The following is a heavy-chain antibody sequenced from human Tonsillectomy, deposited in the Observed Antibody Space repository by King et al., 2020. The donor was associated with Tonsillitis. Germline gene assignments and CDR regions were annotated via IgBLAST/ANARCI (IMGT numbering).Heavy chain of an antibody. D-gene: IGHD3-3*01. V-gene: IGHV4-61*02. CDR1: GGSISSGGYY. CDR3: ARASTFWSGYQGVDS. CDR2: AYTSGST. J-gene: IGHJ4*02. Sequence: QLQESGLGLVKPSQTLSLTCTVSGGSISSGGYYWSWIRQPAGKGLEWIGRAYTSGSTDYNPSLASPITISVDTSKNQFSLKVTSVTAADTAVYYCARASTFWSGYQGVDSWGQGILVTVSS.